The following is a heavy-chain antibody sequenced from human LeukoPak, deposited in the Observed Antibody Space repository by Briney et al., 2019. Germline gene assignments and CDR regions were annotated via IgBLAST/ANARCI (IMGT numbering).Heavy chain of an antibody. CDR2: IYYSGST. Sequence: SETLSLTCTVSGGSISSYYWSWIRQPPGKGLEWIGYIYYSGSTNYNPSLRSRVTISVDTSKNQFFLKLSSVTAADTAVYYCARAPYSSGWYYFDYWGQGTLVTVSS. CDR3: ARAPYSSGWYYFDY. D-gene: IGHD6-19*01. V-gene: IGHV4-59*01. CDR1: GGSISSYY. J-gene: IGHJ4*02.